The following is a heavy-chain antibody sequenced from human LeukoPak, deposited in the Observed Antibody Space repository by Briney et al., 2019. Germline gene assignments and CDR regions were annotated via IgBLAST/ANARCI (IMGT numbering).Heavy chain of an antibody. CDR1: GGSISSYY. J-gene: IGHJ4*02. D-gene: IGHD6-6*01. CDR2: IYSSGST. Sequence: SETLSLTCTVSGGSISSYYWSWIRQPPGEGLEWIGYIYSSGSTNYNPSLKSRVTISVDTSKNQFSLKLSSVTAADTAVYYCARKYSSSSPFDYWGQGTLVTVSS. CDR3: ARKYSSSSPFDY. V-gene: IGHV4-4*09.